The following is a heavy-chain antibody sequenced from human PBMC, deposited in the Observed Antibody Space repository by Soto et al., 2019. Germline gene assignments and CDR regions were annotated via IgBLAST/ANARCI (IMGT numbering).Heavy chain of an antibody. V-gene: IGHV4-30-4*01. CDR2: IYYSGST. CDR3: ARYFDWSQKQNFDY. D-gene: IGHD3-9*01. CDR1: GGSISSGDYY. J-gene: IGHJ4*02. Sequence: QVQLQESGPGLVKPSQTLSLTCTVSGGSISSGDYYWSWIRQPPGKGLEWIGYIYYSGSTYYNPSLTRRVTISVDTSKNHFSLKLSSVTAADTAVYYCARYFDWSQKQNFDYWGQGTLVTVSS.